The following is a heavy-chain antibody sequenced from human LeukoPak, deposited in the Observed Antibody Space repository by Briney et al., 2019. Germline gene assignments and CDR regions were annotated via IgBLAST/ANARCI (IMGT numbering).Heavy chain of an antibody. J-gene: IGHJ4*02. D-gene: IGHD3-10*01. CDR3: AKESSYYGSGSYYY. V-gene: IGHV3-23*01. CDR1: AFTFNSYA. Sequence: GGSLRLSSAASAFTFNSYAMSWVRQAPRKGLEWVSTISGSGGSTFYADSMKGRFTISRDSSRRTVYMQMNSLRAEDTAIYYCAKESSYYGSGSYYYWGQGTLVTVSS. CDR2: ISGSGGST.